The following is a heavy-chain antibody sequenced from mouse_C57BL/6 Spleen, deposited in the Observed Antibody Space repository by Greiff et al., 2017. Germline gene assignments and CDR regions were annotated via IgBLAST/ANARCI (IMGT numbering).Heavy chain of an antibody. Sequence: EVQLVESGGGLVKPGGSLKLSCAASGFTFSDYGMHWVRQAPEKGLEWVAYISSGSSTIYYADTVKGRFTISRDNAKNTLFLQMNSLRSEDTAMDYCAIYDWGPWFAYWGQGTLVTVSA. V-gene: IGHV5-17*01. CDR2: ISSGSSTI. CDR1: GFTFSDYG. CDR3: AIYDWGPWFAY. D-gene: IGHD2-4*01. J-gene: IGHJ3*01.